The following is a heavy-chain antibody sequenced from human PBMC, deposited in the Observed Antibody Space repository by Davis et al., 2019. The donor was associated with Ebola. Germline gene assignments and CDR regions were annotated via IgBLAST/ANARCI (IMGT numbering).Heavy chain of an antibody. Sequence: ASVKVSCKASGYRFTSSYMHWVRQAPGQGLEWMGIINPITGGTSYAQNFQVRVNMTRDTSTSTVYMELSSLRSEDTATYFCARDFDGGNYYFDYWGPGTPVTVSS. V-gene: IGHV1-46*01. D-gene: IGHD3-9*01. CDR2: INPITGGT. J-gene: IGHJ4*02. CDR3: ARDFDGGNYYFDY. CDR1: GYRFTSSY.